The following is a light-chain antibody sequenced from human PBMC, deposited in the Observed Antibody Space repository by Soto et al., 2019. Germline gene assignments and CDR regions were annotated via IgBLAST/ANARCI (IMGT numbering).Light chain of an antibody. CDR1: QGISSY. Sequence: DIQLTQSPSFLSASVGDRVTITCRASQGISSYLAWYQQKPGKAPKLLIYAASTLQSGVPSRFSGSGSGTEFTLTISSLQPEDFATSYCHQLNSYPPWTFGQGTKVEIK. CDR3: HQLNSYPPWT. V-gene: IGKV1-9*01. CDR2: AAS. J-gene: IGKJ1*01.